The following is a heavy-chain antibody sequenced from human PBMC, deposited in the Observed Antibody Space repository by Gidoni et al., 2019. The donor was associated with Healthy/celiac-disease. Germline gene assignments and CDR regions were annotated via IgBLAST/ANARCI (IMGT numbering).Heavy chain of an antibody. CDR3: ARGLGCSGGSCYGDY. Sequence: QVQLQQWGAGLLKPSETLSLTCAVYGGSFSGYYWSWIRQPPGKGLEWIGEINHSESTNYNPSLKSRVTISVDTSKNQFSLKLSSVTAADTAVYYCARGLGCSGGSCYGDYWGQGTLVTVSS. D-gene: IGHD2-15*01. J-gene: IGHJ4*02. CDR2: INHSEST. CDR1: GGSFSGYY. V-gene: IGHV4-34*01.